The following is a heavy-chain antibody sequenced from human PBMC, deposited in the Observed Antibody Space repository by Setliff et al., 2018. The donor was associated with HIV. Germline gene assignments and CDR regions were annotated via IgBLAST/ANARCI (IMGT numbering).Heavy chain of an antibody. CDR1: AASIRSHY. CDR3: ARHTVFVRYFDH. CDR2: FYYTGST. Sequence: SETLSLTCTVSAASIRSHYWSWIRQSPGKGLEWIGNFYYTGSTDYNPSFKSRVTISLDKSNNQISLNLSSATTADTAVYYCARHTVFVRYFDHWGQGMLVTVSS. D-gene: IGHD2-2*02. J-gene: IGHJ4*02. V-gene: IGHV4-59*11.